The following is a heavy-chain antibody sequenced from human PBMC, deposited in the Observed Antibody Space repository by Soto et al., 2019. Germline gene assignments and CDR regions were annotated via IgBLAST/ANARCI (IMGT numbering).Heavy chain of an antibody. V-gene: IGHV1-46*01. Sequence: GASVKVSCKASGYTFTSYYMHWVRQAPGQGLEWMGIINPSGGSTSYAQKFQGRVTMTRDTSTSTVYMELSSLRSEDTAVYYCARWAWSGYPDYYAMDVWGQGTTVTVSS. CDR1: GYTFTSYY. J-gene: IGHJ6*02. D-gene: IGHD3-3*01. CDR3: ARWAWSGYPDYYAMDV. CDR2: INPSGGST.